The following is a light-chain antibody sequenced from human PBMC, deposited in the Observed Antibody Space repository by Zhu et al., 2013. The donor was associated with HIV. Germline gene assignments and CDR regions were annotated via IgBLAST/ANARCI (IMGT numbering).Light chain of an antibody. J-gene: IGKJ2*04. CDR3: QQRSNWPMCS. CDR1: QSVSSNY. V-gene: IGKV3D-20*02. Sequence: EIVLTQSPGTLSLSPGERATLSCRASQSVSSNYLAWYQLKPGQAPRLLIYDASSRATGIPDRFSGSGSGTDFTLAISSLEPEDFAVYYCQQRSNWPMCSFGQGTKLEIK. CDR2: DAS.